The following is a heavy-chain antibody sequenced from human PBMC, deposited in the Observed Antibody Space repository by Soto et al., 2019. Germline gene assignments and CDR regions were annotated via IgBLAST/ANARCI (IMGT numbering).Heavy chain of an antibody. V-gene: IGHV3-30-3*01. D-gene: IGHD2-2*01. CDR2: ISYDGSNK. J-gene: IGHJ3*02. CDR3: ARGVLSATGAFDI. Sequence: GGSLRLSCAASGFTFSSYAMHWVRQAPGKGLEWVAVISYDGSNKYYADSVKGRFTISRDNSKNTLYLQMNSLRAEDTAVYYCARGVLSATGAFDIWGQGTMVTVSS. CDR1: GFTFSSYA.